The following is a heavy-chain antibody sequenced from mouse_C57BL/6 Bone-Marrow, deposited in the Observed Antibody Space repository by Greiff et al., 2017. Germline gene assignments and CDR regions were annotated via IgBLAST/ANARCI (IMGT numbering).Heavy chain of an antibody. Sequence: VHVKQSGPELVKPGASVKIPCKASGYTFTDYNMDWVKQSHGKSLEWIGDINPNNGGTIYNQKFKGKATLTVDKSSSTAYMELRSLTSEDTAVYYCARSGYDYDWFAYWGQGTLVTGSA. CDR2: INPNNGGT. CDR1: GYTFTDYN. D-gene: IGHD2-4*01. J-gene: IGHJ3*01. V-gene: IGHV1-18*01. CDR3: ARSGYDYDWFAY.